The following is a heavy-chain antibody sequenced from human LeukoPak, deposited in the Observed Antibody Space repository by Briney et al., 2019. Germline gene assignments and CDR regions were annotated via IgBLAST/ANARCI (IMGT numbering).Heavy chain of an antibody. Sequence: GGSLRLSCAASGFTFSSYAMSWVRQAPGKGLEWLSHISSSGTGYYTDSVKGRATISRDNAKNSLYLQMNSLRAEDTAVYYCARPAYCGGNCYYFPDYWGQGTLVTVSS. CDR3: ARPAYCGGNCYYFPDY. CDR1: GFTFSSYA. V-gene: IGHV3-48*04. CDR2: ISSSGTG. J-gene: IGHJ4*02. D-gene: IGHD2-21*02.